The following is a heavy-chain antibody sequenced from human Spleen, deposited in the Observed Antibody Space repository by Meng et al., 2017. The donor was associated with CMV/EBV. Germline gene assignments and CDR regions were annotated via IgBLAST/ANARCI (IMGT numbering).Heavy chain of an antibody. V-gene: IGHV3-33*06. CDR1: GFTFSSYG. D-gene: IGHD1-26*01. Sequence: GGSLRLSCAASGFTFSSYGMHWVRQAPDKGLEWVTVIWFDGSNKLYADSVKGRFTISRDNSKNTLYLQMNSLRAEDTAMYYCAKSAQEFTHDSSYDYWGQGTLVTVSS. CDR2: IWFDGSNK. CDR3: AKSAQEFTHDSSYDY. J-gene: IGHJ4*02.